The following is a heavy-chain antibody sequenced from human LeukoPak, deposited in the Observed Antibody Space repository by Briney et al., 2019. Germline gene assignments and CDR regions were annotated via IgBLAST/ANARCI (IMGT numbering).Heavy chain of an antibody. D-gene: IGHD6-19*01. CDR3: ARDRIAVDDYYYYYGMDV. Sequence: GGSLRLSCAASGFTFSSNYMSWVRQAPGKGLEWVSVIYSGGSTYYADFAKVRFTISRDNSKNTLYLQMNSLRAEDTAVYYCARDRIAVDDYYYYYGMDVWGQGTTVTVSS. V-gene: IGHV3-53*01. J-gene: IGHJ6*02. CDR1: GFTFSSNY. CDR2: IYSGGST.